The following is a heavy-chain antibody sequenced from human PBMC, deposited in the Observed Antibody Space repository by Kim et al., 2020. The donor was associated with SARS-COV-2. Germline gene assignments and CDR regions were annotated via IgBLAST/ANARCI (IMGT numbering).Heavy chain of an antibody. J-gene: IGHJ4*02. CDR3: ARPMGTTSMTTVTH. D-gene: IGHD4-17*01. Sequence: NRSLKSRVASSDDTSKNQFSLKLGSVTAADTAVYYCARPMGTTSMTTVTHWGQGTLVTVSS. V-gene: IGHV4-39*01.